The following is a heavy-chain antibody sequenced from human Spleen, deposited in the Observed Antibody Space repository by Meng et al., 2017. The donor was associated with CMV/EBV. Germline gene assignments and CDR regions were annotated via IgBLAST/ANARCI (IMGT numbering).Heavy chain of an antibody. D-gene: IGHD1-26*01. CDR1: GFFFNRYT. V-gene: IGHV3-30-3*01. J-gene: IGHJ3*02. CDR3: AKDLGSSHAFDI. CDR2: ISYDGSNK. Sequence: LSLTCAASGFFFNRYTMHWVRQAPGKGLEWVSLISYDGSNKQYADSVKGRFTVSRDNSKNTLYLQMNSLRAEDTAVYYCAKDLGSSHAFDIWGQGTMVTVSS.